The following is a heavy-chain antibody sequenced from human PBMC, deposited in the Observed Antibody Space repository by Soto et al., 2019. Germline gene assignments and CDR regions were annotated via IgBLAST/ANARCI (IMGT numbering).Heavy chain of an antibody. D-gene: IGHD4-17*01. V-gene: IGHV1-69*08. CDR3: ARDRTVTTSFWFDP. CDR2: IIPILGIA. Sequence: QVQLVQSGAEVKKPGSSVKVSCKASGGTFSSYTSNWVRQAPGQGLEWMGRIIPILGIANYAQKFQGRVTITADKSTSTAYMELSSLRSEDTAVYYCARDRTVTTSFWFDPWGQGTLVTVSS. J-gene: IGHJ5*02. CDR1: GGTFSSYT.